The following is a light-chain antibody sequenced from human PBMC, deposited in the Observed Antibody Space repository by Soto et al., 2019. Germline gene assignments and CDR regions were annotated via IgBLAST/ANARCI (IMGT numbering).Light chain of an antibody. CDR3: ATWDSSLSAAV. V-gene: IGLV2-14*03. CDR2: EVT. CDR1: SSDVGGYNF. J-gene: IGLJ2*01. Sequence: QSALTQPASVSGSPGQSITISCTGTSSDVGGYNFVSWFQQHPGKAPKLMIFEVTSRPSGVSNRFSGSKSGNTASLTISGLQPEDEADYYCATWDSSLSAAVFGGGTKVTVL.